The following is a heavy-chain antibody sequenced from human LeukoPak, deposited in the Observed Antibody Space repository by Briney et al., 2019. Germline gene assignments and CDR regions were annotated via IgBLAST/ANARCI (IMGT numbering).Heavy chain of an antibody. J-gene: IGHJ4*02. CDR3: ARQTGSGLFTLP. Sequence: GRSLRLSCAASGFTFSSYAMHWVRQAPGKGLEWVAVISYDGSNKYYADSVKGRFTISRDNSKNTLYLQMNSLRAEDTAVYYCARQTGSGLFTLPGGQGTLVTVSS. CDR2: ISYDGSNK. V-gene: IGHV3-30*04. D-gene: IGHD3/OR15-3a*01. CDR1: GFTFSSYA.